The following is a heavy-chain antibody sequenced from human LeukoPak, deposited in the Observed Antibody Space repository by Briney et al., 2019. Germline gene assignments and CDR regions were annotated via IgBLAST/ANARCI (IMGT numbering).Heavy chain of an antibody. CDR2: INTDGSDT. V-gene: IGHV3-74*01. J-gene: IGHJ4*02. Sequence: GGSLRLSCAASGFAFTNYWMHWVRQAPEKGLVWVSRINTDGSDTTYADSVKGRFTISRDNAKNTLYLQMNSLRVEDTAVYYCTRDPPGWESPPDYWGQGTLVTVSS. D-gene: IGHD1-26*01. CDR3: TRDPPGWESPPDY. CDR1: GFAFTNYW.